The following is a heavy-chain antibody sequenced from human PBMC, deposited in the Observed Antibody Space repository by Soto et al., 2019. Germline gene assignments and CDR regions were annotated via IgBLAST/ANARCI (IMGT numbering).Heavy chain of an antibody. CDR3: ARWDSSGGNDAFDI. V-gene: IGHV1-69*13. D-gene: IGHD3-22*01. CDR1: GGTFSSYA. J-gene: IGHJ3*02. Sequence: GASVKVSCKASGGTFSSYAISWVRQAPGQGLEWMGGIIPIFGTANYAQKFQGRVTITADESTSTAYMELSSLRSEDTAVYYCARWDSSGGNDAFDIWGQGTMVTVSS. CDR2: IIPIFGTA.